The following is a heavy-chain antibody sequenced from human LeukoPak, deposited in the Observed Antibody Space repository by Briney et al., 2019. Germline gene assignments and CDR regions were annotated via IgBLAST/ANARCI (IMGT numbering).Heavy chain of an antibody. CDR2: MNPNSGNT. V-gene: IGHV1-8*01. CDR1: GYTFTSYD. D-gene: IGHD3-10*01. Sequence: ASVKVSCKASGYTFTSYDINWVRQATGQGLEWMGWMNPNSGNTGYAQKFQGRVTMTRNTSISTAYMELSSLRSEDTAVYYCARAPGLGSGSYKYYYYYMDVWGKGTTVTISS. CDR3: ARAPGLGSGSYKYYYYYMDV. J-gene: IGHJ6*03.